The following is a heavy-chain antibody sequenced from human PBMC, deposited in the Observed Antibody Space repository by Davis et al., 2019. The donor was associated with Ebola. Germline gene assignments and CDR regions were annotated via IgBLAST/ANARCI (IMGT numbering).Heavy chain of an antibody. V-gene: IGHV3-11*06. Sequence: GESLKISCAASGFTVSSNYMSWIRQAPGKGLEWVSYISSSSSYTNYADSVKGRFTISRDNAKNSLYLQMNSLRAEDTAVYYCARVGSGWVSYYFDYWGQGTLVTVSS. D-gene: IGHD6-19*01. CDR2: ISSSSSYT. J-gene: IGHJ4*02. CDR3: ARVGSGWVSYYFDY. CDR1: GFTVSSNY.